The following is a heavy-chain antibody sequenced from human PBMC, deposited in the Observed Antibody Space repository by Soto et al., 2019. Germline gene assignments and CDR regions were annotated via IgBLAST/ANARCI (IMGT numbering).Heavy chain of an antibody. CDR2: IWYDGSNK. CDR1: GFTFSSYG. V-gene: IGHV3-33*01. D-gene: IGHD2-15*01. CDR3: ARDQIRGGSPHPSTFDY. Sequence: QVQLVESGGGVVQPGRSLRLSCAASGFTFSSYGMHWVRQAPGKGLEWVAVIWYDGSNKYYADSVKGRFTISRDNSKNTLYLQMNSLRAEDTAVYYCARDQIRGGSPHPSTFDYWGQGTLVTVSS. J-gene: IGHJ4*02.